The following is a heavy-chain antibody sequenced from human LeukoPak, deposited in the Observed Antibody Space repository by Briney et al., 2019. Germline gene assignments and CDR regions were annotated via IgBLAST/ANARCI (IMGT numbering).Heavy chain of an antibody. Sequence: ASVKVSCKVSGYTLTELSMHWVRQAPGKGLEWMGGFNPEDGETIYAQKFQGRVTMTRNTSISTAYMELSSLRSEDTAVYYCARGVIYYYYYMDVWGKGTTVTISS. V-gene: IGHV1-24*01. CDR2: FNPEDGET. CDR1: GYTLTELS. CDR3: ARGVIYYYYYMDV. J-gene: IGHJ6*03. D-gene: IGHD3-10*01.